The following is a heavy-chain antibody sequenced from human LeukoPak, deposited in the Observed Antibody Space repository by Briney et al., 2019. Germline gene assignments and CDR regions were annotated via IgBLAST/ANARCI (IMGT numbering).Heavy chain of an antibody. D-gene: IGHD3-22*01. CDR1: GYTFTSYD. CDR2: MNPNSGNT. V-gene: IGHV1-8*01. J-gene: IGHJ1*01. Sequence: GASVKVSSKASGYTFTSYDINWVRQATGQGLEWMGWMNPNSGNTGYAQKFQGRVTMTRNTSISTAYMELSSLRSEDTAVYYCARGRRYYYDSSGYNFQHWGQGTLVTVSS. CDR3: ARGRRYYYDSSGYNFQH.